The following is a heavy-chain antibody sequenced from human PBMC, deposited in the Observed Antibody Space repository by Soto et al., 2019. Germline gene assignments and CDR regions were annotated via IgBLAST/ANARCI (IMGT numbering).Heavy chain of an antibody. V-gene: IGHV1-69*12. CDR2: IIPIFGTA. CDR3: AVGSVDIVPTGMKPFDP. D-gene: IGHD5-12*01. Sequence: QVQLVQSGAEVKKPGSSVKVSCKASGGTFSNYAISWVRQAPGQGLEWMGGIIPIFGTANYAQKFQGRVTITAAESTSTAYMELSSLRSQDTAIYYCAVGSVDIVPTGMKPFDPWGQGPLVTVSS. CDR1: GGTFSNYA. J-gene: IGHJ5*02.